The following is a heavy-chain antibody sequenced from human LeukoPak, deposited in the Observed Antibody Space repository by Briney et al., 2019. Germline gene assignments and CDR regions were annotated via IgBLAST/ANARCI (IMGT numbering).Heavy chain of an antibody. CDR3: ARLYYDILTGYFYLGS. CDR2: IYYIGNT. J-gene: IGHJ5*01. CDR1: GGPISTYY. V-gene: IGHV4-59*08. D-gene: IGHD3-9*01. Sequence: SETLSLTCTVSGGPISTYYWSWIRQPPGKGLEWIGYIYYIGNTNYNPSLKSRVTISVDTSKNQFSLKLSSVTAADTAVYYCARLYYDILTGYFYLGSWGQGTLVTVSS.